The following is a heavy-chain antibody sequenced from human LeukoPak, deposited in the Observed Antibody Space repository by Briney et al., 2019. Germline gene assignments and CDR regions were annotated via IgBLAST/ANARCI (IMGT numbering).Heavy chain of an antibody. J-gene: IGHJ4*02. CDR1: GFTVSSSY. D-gene: IGHD3-10*01. CDR3: AKDRGSWFGARDDY. CDR2: IYSGGNT. Sequence: PGGSLRLSCAVSGFTVSSSYMSWVRQTPGKGLEWVSIIYSGGNTFYPDSVEGRFTISRDDSRNTLYLQMNSLRAEDTAVYYCAKDRGSWFGARDDYWGQGTLVTVSS. V-gene: IGHV3-53*01.